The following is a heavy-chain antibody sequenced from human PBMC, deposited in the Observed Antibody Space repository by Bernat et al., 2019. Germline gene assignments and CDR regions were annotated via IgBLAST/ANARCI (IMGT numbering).Heavy chain of an antibody. V-gene: IGHV3-23*04. CDR2: ISNSGGST. Sequence: EVQLVESGGGLVQPGGSLRLSCAASGFTFTSYAMTWVRQAPGKGLEWVSGISNSGGSTYYADSVKGRFTISRDNSKNTLYLQMNSLRAEDTAVYSCAKSGLVGSATGGHYFHGMDVWGQGTTVTVSS. CDR3: AKSGLVGSATGGHYFHGMDV. J-gene: IGHJ6*02. CDR1: GFTFTSYA. D-gene: IGHD1-26*01.